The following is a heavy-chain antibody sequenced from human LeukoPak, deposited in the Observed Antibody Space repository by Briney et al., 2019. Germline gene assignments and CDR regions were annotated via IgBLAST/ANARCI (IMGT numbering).Heavy chain of an antibody. J-gene: IGHJ4*02. CDR3: AKDLSYTSGASDH. V-gene: IGHV3-23*01. CDR1: GFTFSSYS. CDR2: ITDDGYNT. Sequence: QSGGSLRLSCAASGFTFSSYSMNWVRQAPGKGLEWVSTITDDGYNTYSADSVKGRITFSRDNSKNTLSLQLRSLRAEDTAVYYCAKDLSYTSGASDHWGQGTLVTVSS. D-gene: IGHD6-19*01.